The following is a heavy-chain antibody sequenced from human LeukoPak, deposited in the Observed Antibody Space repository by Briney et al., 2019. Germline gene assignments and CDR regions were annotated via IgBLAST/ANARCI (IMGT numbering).Heavy chain of an antibody. J-gene: IGHJ6*03. CDR3: ARTRSYYMDV. V-gene: IGHV4-4*07. CDR2: MHSSGST. Sequence: PSETLSLTCTVSGASISNYYWTWIRQPAGKGLEWIGRMHSSGSTIYNPSLKSRVTMSVDTSKSQFSLTLSSVTAADTAVYYCARTRSYYMDVWAKGTTVTVSS. D-gene: IGHD6-19*01. CDR1: GASISNYY.